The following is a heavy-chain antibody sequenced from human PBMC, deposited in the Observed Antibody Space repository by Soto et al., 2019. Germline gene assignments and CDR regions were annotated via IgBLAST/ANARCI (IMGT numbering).Heavy chain of an antibody. CDR3: ARARGIAVAGHNWFDP. V-gene: IGHV1-69*13. J-gene: IGHJ5*02. CDR2: SIPIFGTA. CDR1: GGTFSSYA. D-gene: IGHD6-19*01. Sequence: GASVKVSCKASGGTFSSYAISWVRQAPGQGLEWMGGSIPIFGTAKYAQKFQGRVTITADESTSTAYMELSSLRSEDTAVYYCARARGIAVAGHNWFDPWGQGTLVTVSS.